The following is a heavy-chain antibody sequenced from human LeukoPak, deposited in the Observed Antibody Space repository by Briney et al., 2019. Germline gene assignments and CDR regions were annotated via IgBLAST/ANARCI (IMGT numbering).Heavy chain of an antibody. J-gene: IGHJ4*02. CDR1: GYTFNSYG. CDR3: ARDRQRYFDWCDY. V-gene: IGHV1-18*01. CDR2: IHTYNGHT. Sequence: ASVKVSCKSSGYTFNSYGITWVRQAPGQGLEWMGWIHTYNGHTNYAQKLQGRVTMTTDTSTSTAYMELRSLRSDDTAVYYCARDRQRYFDWCDYWGQGTLVTVSS. D-gene: IGHD3-9*01.